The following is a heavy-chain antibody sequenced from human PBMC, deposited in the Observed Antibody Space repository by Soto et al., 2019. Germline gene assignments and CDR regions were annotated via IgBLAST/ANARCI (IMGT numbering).Heavy chain of an antibody. CDR2: IWYDGSNK. D-gene: IGHD1-1*01. CDR3: ARDRATDPVASPQDS. J-gene: IGHJ4*02. Sequence: QVQLVESGGGVVQPGRSLRLSCAASGFIYSTYAMHWVRQAPGKGLECVALIWYDGSNKYYADSVKGRFTISRDNSKNTLYLQMDSLRAEDTAIYYCARDRATDPVASPQDSWGQGTLVTVSS. V-gene: IGHV3-33*01. CDR1: GFIYSTYA.